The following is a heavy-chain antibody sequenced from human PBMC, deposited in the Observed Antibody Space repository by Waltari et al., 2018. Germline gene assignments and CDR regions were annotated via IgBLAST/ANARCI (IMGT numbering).Heavy chain of an antibody. CDR2: IYSGGST. V-gene: IGHV3-53*02. Sequence: EVRLVETGGGLIQPVGSLRLSCAASGLTVSSDFMSWVRQAPGKGLECVSVIYSGGSTYYADSVKGRFTISRDNSKNTVYLQMNSLRVEDTAVYYCAREGVDTANDYWGQGTLVTVSS. D-gene: IGHD5-18*01. CDR3: AREGVDTANDY. CDR1: GLTVSSDF. J-gene: IGHJ4*02.